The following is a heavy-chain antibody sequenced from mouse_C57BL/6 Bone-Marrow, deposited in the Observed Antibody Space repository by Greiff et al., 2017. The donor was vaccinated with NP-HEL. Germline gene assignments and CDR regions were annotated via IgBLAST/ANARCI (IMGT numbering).Heavy chain of an antibody. D-gene: IGHD2-1*01. Sequence: QVQLQQPGAELVRPGSSVKLSCKASGYTFTSYWMDWVKQRPGQGLEWIGNIYPSDSETHYNQKFKDKATLTVDKSYSTAYMQLSSLTSEDSAVYYCARGGYGNYWFAYWGQGTLVTVSA. CDR2: IYPSDSET. V-gene: IGHV1-61*01. CDR3: ARGGYGNYWFAY. J-gene: IGHJ3*01. CDR1: GYTFTSYW.